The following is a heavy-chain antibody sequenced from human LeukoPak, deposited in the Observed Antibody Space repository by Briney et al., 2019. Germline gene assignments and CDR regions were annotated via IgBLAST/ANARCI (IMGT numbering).Heavy chain of an antibody. CDR2: ISAYNGNT. CDR3: ARDYTGTTGTNWFDP. V-gene: IGHV1-18*01. Sequence: GASVKVSCKASGYTFTSYGISWVRQAPGQGLEWMGWISAYNGNTNYAQKLQGRVTITADESTSTAYMELSSLRSEDTAVYYCARDYTGTTGTNWFDPWGQGTLVTVSS. CDR1: GYTFTSYG. D-gene: IGHD1-1*01. J-gene: IGHJ5*02.